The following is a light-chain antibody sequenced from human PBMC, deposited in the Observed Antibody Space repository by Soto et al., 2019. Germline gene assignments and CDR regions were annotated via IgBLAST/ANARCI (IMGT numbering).Light chain of an antibody. V-gene: IGKV3D-15*01. CDR2: GAS. CDR1: QSVNIY. CDR3: QQYDDWLRLT. Sequence: EIVMTQSPATLSVSPGERATLSCRASQSVNIYLAWYQQKPGQAPRLLIFGASSRATGIPARFSGSGSGTEFNLTISSLQSEDFAVYFCQQYDDWLRLTFGVGTQVEIK. J-gene: IGKJ4*01.